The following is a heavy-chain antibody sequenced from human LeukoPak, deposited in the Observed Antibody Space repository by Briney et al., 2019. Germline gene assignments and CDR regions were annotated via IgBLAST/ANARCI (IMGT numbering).Heavy chain of an antibody. J-gene: IGHJ4*02. CDR3: ATTRYCNGGSCFALDY. CDR1: GGSFSGYY. V-gene: IGHV3-21*01. D-gene: IGHD2-15*01. CDR2: ISGSTTYI. Sequence: ETLSLTCAVYGGSFSGYYWSWIRQPPGKGLEWVASISGSTTYIYYADSMKGRFTISRDNAKNSLFLQMNSLRAEDTAVYYCATTRYCNGGSCFALDYWGQGTLVTVSS.